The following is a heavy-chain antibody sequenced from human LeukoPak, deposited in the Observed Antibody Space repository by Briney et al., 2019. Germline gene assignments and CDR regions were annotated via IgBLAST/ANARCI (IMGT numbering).Heavy chain of an antibody. CDR1: GFTFSSYG. CDR2: ISGGGDGI. V-gene: IGHV3-NL1*01. J-gene: IGHJ4*02. Sequence: GRSLRLSCAASGFTFSSYGMHWVRQAPGKGLEWVSVISGGGDGIFYADSVRGRFTISRDNSRNTLYLQMNSLRAEDTAVYYCARWETMERGDYWGQGTLVTVSS. D-gene: IGHD3-10*01. CDR3: ARWETMERGDY.